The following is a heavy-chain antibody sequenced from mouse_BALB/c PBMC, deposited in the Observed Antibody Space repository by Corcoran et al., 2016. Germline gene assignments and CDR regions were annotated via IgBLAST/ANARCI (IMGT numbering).Heavy chain of an antibody. V-gene: IGHV4-1*02. CDR2: INPYSSTR. CDR1: GFHFRRYW. CDR3: ARGDYYGSNAAY. J-gene: IGHJ3*01. Sequence: ELKLHKLGDGLLQRGESPQLSCAASGFHFRRYWMSWVRQAPGKGLEWIGEINPYSSTRNYTPSLKDKFIISRHNAKNTPYVQMSKVRSEDTALYYGARGDYYGSNAAYWGQGTLVTVSA. D-gene: IGHD1-1*01.